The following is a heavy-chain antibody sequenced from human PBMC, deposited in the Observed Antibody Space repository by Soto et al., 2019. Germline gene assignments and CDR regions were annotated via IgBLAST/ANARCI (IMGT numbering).Heavy chain of an antibody. J-gene: IGHJ6*02. CDR3: AGGMAGLDV. CDR1: GLSFNIDW. CDR2: INSDGSHT. V-gene: IGHV3-74*01. Sequence: QLVESGGGVVQPGWSLRLSCAASGLSFNIDWMHWVRQVPGKGLVWLARINSDGSHTIYVDSVKGRFTISRDNAKNTVFLQMDSLRDEDTGVYYCAGGMAGLDVWGQGTTVTVSS.